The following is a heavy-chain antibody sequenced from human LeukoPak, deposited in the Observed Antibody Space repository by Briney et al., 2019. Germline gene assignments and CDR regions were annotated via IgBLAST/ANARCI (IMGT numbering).Heavy chain of an antibody. CDR2: ISAYNGNT. CDR1: GYTFTSYG. V-gene: IGHV1-18*01. Sequence: ASVKVSCKASGYTFTSYGISWVRQAPGQALEWMGWISAYNGNTNYAQKLQGRVTMTTDTSTSTAYMELRSLRSDDTAVYYCARERRFLEWFPSDYWGQGTLVTVSS. CDR3: ARERRFLEWFPSDY. D-gene: IGHD3-3*01. J-gene: IGHJ4*02.